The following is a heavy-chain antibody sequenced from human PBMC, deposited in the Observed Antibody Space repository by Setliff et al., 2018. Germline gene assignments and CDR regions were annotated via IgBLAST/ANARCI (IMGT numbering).Heavy chain of an antibody. J-gene: IGHJ3*02. V-gene: IGHV4-34*01. Sequence: PSETLSLTCAVYGDSLSDYYWSWIRQSPGRGLEWIGESNHGGSTSYNPSLKSRLTMSVDTSKNQFSLTLSSVTAADTAVYYCSRPHGGDYAFDIWGQGTMVTVSS. CDR2: SNHGGST. CDR3: SRPHGGDYAFDI. CDR1: GDSLSDYY. D-gene: IGHD4-17*01.